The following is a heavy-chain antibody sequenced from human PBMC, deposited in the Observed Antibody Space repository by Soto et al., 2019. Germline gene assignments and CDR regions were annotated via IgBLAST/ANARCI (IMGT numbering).Heavy chain of an antibody. Sequence: QVQLQQWGAGLLKPSETLSLTCAVYGGSFSSYYWTWIRQPPGKGLEWIGEINHSGSTNYNPSLKSRLTMSVDTSKHQFSVKLSSVTAADTAVYSCARGTREGWYFDLWGRGTLVTVSS. CDR1: GGSFSSYY. CDR3: ARGTREGWYFDL. J-gene: IGHJ2*01. CDR2: INHSGST. V-gene: IGHV4-34*01.